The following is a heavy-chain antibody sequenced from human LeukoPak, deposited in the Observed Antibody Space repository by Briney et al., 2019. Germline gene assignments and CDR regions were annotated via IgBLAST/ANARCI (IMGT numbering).Heavy chain of an antibody. CDR1: GFTFSNAW. D-gene: IGHD6-13*01. Sequence: GGSLRLSCAASGFTFSNAWMSWVRQASGKGLEWVGRIRSKANSYATAYAASVKGRFTISRDDSANTAYLQMNSLKTEDTAVYYCTSSRLYSSSWYSDYWGQGTLVTVSS. CDR2: IRSKANSYAT. V-gene: IGHV3-73*01. J-gene: IGHJ4*02. CDR3: TSSRLYSSSWYSDY.